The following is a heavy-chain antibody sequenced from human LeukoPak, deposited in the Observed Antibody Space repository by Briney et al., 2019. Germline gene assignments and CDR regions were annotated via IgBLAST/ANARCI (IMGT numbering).Heavy chain of an antibody. CDR3: TKDGAGTYYGMDV. V-gene: IGHV3-23*01. CDR2: ISGSGDRT. J-gene: IGHJ6*02. Sequence: GGSLSLSCAASGFTFSTYAMSWVRQAPGKGLEWVSAISGSGDRTYDAVSVKGRFTISRDNSKNTMYLQMKSLRAEDTAIYYCTKDGAGTYYGMDVWGQGTTVTVSS. CDR1: GFTFSTYA. D-gene: IGHD1-26*01.